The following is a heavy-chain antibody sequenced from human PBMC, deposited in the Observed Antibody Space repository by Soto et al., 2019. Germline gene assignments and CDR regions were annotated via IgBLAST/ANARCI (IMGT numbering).Heavy chain of an antibody. V-gene: IGHV3-30-3*01. D-gene: IGHD5-12*01. CDR1: GFTFSSYA. J-gene: IGHJ4*02. CDR2: ISYDGSNK. CDR3: ARASGDGYNFMN. Sequence: QVQLVESGGGVVQPGRSLRLSCAASGFTFSSYAMHWVRQAPGKGLEWVAVISYDGSNKYYADSVKGRFTISRDNSKNTLYLQMNSLRAEDTAVYYCARASGDGYNFMNWGQGTLVTVSS.